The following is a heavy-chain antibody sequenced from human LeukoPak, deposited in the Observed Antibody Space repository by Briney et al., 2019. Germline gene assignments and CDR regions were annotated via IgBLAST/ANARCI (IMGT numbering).Heavy chain of an antibody. CDR1: GDSISSYY. Sequence: PSETLSLTCTVSGDSISSYYWSWIRQPPGKGLEWIGYIYYSGSTNYNPSLKSRVTISVDTSKNQFSLKLSSVTAADTAVYYCAREAEDTDYYYGMDVWGQGTTVTVSS. J-gene: IGHJ6*02. CDR2: IYYSGST. D-gene: IGHD2-15*01. CDR3: AREAEDTDYYYGMDV. V-gene: IGHV4-59*01.